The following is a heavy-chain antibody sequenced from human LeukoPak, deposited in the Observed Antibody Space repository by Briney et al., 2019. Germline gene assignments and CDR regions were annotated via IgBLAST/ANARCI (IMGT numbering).Heavy chain of an antibody. D-gene: IGHD5-12*01. V-gene: IGHV3-23*01. CDR2: ISGSGGGT. J-gene: IGHJ4*02. CDR3: ANYRGYSYGLDH. Sequence: PGGSLRLSCVASGLIFSSYGMSWVRKAPGKGLEWISSISGSGGGTNYAASVKGRFTISRDNSKNTVYLQMSSLRVEDTAVYYCANYRGYSYGLDHWGQGTPVTVSS. CDR1: GLIFSSYG.